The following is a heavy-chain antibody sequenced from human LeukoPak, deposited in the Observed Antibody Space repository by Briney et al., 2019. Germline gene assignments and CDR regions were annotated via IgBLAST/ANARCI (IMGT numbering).Heavy chain of an antibody. D-gene: IGHD3-10*01. J-gene: IGHJ5*02. V-gene: IGHV4-59*01. CDR2: IYYSGST. Sequence: SETLSLTCTVSGGSISSYYWSWIRQPPGKGLEWLGYIYYSGSTNYNPSLKSRVTISVDTSKNQFSLKLSSVTAADTAVYYCARGHTVTMVRGVIIVGWFDPWGQGTLVTVSS. CDR3: ARGHTVTMVRGVIIVGWFDP. CDR1: GGSISSYY.